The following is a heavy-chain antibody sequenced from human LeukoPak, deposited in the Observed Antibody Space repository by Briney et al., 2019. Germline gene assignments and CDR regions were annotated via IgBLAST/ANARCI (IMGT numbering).Heavy chain of an antibody. J-gene: IGHJ6*02. D-gene: IGHD6-13*01. CDR3: ARSQKEAAAGIYGMDV. Sequence: PGRSLRLSCAASGFTFSSYWMSWVRQAPGKGLEWVANIKQDGSEKYYVDSVKGRFTISRDNAKNSLYLQMNSLRAEDTAVYYCARSQKEAAAGIYGMDVWGQRTTVTVSS. V-gene: IGHV3-7*01. CDR2: IKQDGSEK. CDR1: GFTFSSYW.